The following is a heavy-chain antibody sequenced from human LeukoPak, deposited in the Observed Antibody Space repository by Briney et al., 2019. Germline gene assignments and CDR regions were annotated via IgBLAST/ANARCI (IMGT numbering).Heavy chain of an antibody. Sequence: PGGSLRLSCAASRFTFRSYAMSWVRQAPGKGLEWVSAINGGGDSTYYVDSVKGRFTISRDNSENTLYLQMNSPRAEDTAVYYCAKELWFGDEGDYWGQGTLVTVSS. J-gene: IGHJ4*02. CDR3: AKELWFGDEGDY. D-gene: IGHD3-10*01. V-gene: IGHV3-23*01. CDR1: RFTFRSYA. CDR2: INGGGDST.